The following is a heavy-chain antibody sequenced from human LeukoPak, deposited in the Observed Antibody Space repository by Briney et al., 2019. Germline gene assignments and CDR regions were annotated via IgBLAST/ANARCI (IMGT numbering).Heavy chain of an antibody. CDR1: GGTFSSYA. CDR2: IIPIFGTA. V-gene: IGHV1-69*05. CDR3: ARDLNWFDP. J-gene: IGHJ5*02. Sequence: ASVKVSCKASGGTFSSYAISWVRQAPGQGLEWTGRIIPIFGTANYAQKFQGSVTITTDESTSTAYMELSSLRSEDTAVYYCARDLNWFDPWGQGTLVTVSS.